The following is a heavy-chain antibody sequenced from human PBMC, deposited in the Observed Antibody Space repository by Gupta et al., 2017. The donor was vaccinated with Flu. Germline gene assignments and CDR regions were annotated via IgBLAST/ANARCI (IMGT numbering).Heavy chain of an antibody. Sequence: EVQLVQSGGGLVQPGGSLKVSCAASGFTLSGCTVGGVGKASGKGLEWIGRMRGKCDNYAKTYSASLEGRFIMSREDSRNTAYLQMNSLKIEDTAVYYCTRYCGPDCYVDDWGQGTMVSVSS. V-gene: IGHV3-73*01. CDR1: GFTLSGCT. CDR2: MRGKCDNYAK. D-gene: IGHD2-21*02. J-gene: IGHJ4*02. CDR3: TRYCGPDCYVDD.